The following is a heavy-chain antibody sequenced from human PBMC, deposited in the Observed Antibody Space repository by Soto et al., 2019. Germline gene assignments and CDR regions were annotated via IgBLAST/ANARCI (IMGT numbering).Heavy chain of an antibody. Sequence: ASVKVSCKASGGTFSSYAISWVRQAPGQGLEWMGGIIPIFGTANYAQKFQGRVTITADESTSTAYMELSSLRSEDTAVYYCARGDCSGGSCWKLYYFDYWGQGTLVTVSS. CDR2: IIPIFGTA. CDR3: ARGDCSGGSCWKLYYFDY. J-gene: IGHJ4*02. CDR1: GGTFSSYA. D-gene: IGHD2-15*01. V-gene: IGHV1-69*13.